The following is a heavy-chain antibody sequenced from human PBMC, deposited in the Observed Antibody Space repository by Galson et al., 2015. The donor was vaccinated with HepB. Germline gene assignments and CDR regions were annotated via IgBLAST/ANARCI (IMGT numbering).Heavy chain of an antibody. J-gene: IGHJ6*02. CDR1: GYTLTELS. CDR2: FDPEDGET. CDR3: ATASQQLVVYYYYYYGMDV. V-gene: IGHV1-24*01. Sequence: SVKVSCKVSGYTLTELSMHWVRQAPGKGLEWMGGFDPEDGETIYARKFQGRVTMTEDTSTDTAYMELSSLRSEDTAVYYCATASQQLVVYYYYYYGMDVWGQGTTVTVSS. D-gene: IGHD6-13*01.